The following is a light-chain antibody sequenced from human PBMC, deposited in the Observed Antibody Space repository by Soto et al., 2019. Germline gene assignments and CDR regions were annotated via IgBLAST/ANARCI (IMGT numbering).Light chain of an antibody. Sequence: QTVVTQPPSASGTPGQGVTISCSGSSSNIGTNTVRWYRQLPGTAPKVLIYNDHERPSGVPDRFSGSKSGTSASLAISGLQSEDEADYYCAAWDDSFWVFGGGTKLTVL. CDR1: SSNIGTNT. V-gene: IGLV1-44*01. CDR3: AAWDDSFWV. J-gene: IGLJ3*02. CDR2: NDH.